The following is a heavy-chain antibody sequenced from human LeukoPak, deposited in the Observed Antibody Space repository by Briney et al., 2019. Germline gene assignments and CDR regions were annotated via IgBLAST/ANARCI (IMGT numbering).Heavy chain of an antibody. CDR1: GGTFSSYA. Sequence: GASVKVSCKASGGTFSSYAISWVRQAPGQGLEWMGGVIPIFGTANYAQKFQGRVTITADESTSTAYMGLSGLRSEDTAVYYCAKADYVWGSYPKYNWFDPWGQGTLVTVSS. CDR3: AKADYVWGSYPKYNWFDP. D-gene: IGHD3-16*02. V-gene: IGHV1-69*13. CDR2: VIPIFGTA. J-gene: IGHJ5*02.